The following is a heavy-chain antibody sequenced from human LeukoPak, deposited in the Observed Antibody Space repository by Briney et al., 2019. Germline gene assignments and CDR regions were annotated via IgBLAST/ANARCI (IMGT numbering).Heavy chain of an antibody. CDR3: ARGPQDDSSGFDY. CDR2: IREDGSEK. V-gene: IGHV3-7*01. J-gene: IGHJ4*02. CDR1: GFTFSSSW. D-gene: IGHD3-22*01. Sequence: GSLRLSCAASGFTFSSSWMTWVRQAPGKGLEWVASIREDGSEKTSVDSVKGRFTISRDNAKNSLYLQMDSLRAEDTAVYYCARGPQDDSSGFDYWGQGTLVTVSS.